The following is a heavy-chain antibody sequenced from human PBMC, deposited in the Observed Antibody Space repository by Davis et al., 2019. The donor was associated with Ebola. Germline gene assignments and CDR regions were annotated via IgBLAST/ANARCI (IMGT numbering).Heavy chain of an antibody. Sequence: SVKVSCKASGYTFSSYAISWVRQAPGQGLEWMGGIIPIFGTANYAQKFQGRVTITADKSTSTAYMELSSLRSEDTAVYYCARRLFMVQGDGGMDVWGQGTTVTVSS. CDR3: ARRLFMVQGDGGMDV. V-gene: IGHV1-69*06. J-gene: IGHJ6*02. D-gene: IGHD3-10*01. CDR2: IIPIFGTA. CDR1: GYTFSSYA.